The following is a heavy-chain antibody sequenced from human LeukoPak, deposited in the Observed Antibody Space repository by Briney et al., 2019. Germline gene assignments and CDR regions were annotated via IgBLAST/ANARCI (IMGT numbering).Heavy chain of an antibody. J-gene: IGHJ4*02. CDR1: GYTFTGYY. Sequence: ASVKVSCKASGYTFTGYYMHWVRQAPAQGLEWMGWINPSSGGTNYAQKFQGRVTMTRDTSISTAYMELSRLRSDDTAVYYCARVGGPGYSSGWYGYWGQGTLVTVSS. CDR2: INPSSGGT. CDR3: ARVGGPGYSSGWYGY. D-gene: IGHD6-19*01. V-gene: IGHV1-2*02.